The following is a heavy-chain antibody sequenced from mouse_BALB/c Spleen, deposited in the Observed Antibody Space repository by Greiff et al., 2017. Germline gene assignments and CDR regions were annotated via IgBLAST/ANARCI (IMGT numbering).Heavy chain of an antibody. J-gene: IGHJ4*01. CDR2: ISSGGST. D-gene: IGHD3-1*01. CDR3: ARGEGATDAMDY. V-gene: IGHV5-6-5*01. CDR1: GFTFSSYA. Sequence: EVKLVESGGGLVKPGGSLKLSCAASGFTFSSYAMSWVRQTPEKRLEWVASISSGGSTYYPDSVKGRFTISRDNARNILYLQMSSLRSEDTAMYYCARGEGATDAMDYWGQGTSVTVSS.